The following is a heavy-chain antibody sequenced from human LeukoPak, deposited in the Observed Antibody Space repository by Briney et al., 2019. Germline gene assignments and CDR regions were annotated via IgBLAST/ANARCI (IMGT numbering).Heavy chain of an antibody. Sequence: PGGSLRLSCAASGFTFSSYSMNWVRQAPGKGLEWVSSISSSSSYIYYADSVKGRFTISRDNAKNSLYLQMNSLRAEDTAVYYCARDMDYYDSSGYYYFQYFQHWGQGTLVTVSS. V-gene: IGHV3-21*01. J-gene: IGHJ1*01. CDR3: ARDMDYYDSSGYYYFQYFQH. CDR1: GFTFSSYS. D-gene: IGHD3-22*01. CDR2: ISSSSSYI.